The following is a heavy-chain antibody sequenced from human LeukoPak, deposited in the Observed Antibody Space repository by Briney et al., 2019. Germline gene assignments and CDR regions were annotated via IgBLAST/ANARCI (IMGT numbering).Heavy chain of an antibody. V-gene: IGHV3-7*01. D-gene: IGHD5-12*01. CDR1: GFAFSNYW. Sequence: GWSLRLSCAASGFAFSNYWMSWVRQAPGKGLEWVANIKQDGSVKYYVDSVKGRFTISRDNAKNSLYLQMNSLRAEDTAIYYCARVGYSSSCFDYWGQGTLVTVTS. J-gene: IGHJ4*02. CDR2: IKQDGSVK. CDR3: ARVGYSSSCFDY.